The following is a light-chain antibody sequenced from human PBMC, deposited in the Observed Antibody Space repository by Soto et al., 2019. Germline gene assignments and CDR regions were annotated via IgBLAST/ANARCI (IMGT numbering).Light chain of an antibody. CDR1: QGVSSY. CDR3: QHYYTYPWT. Sequence: AIRMTQSPSSLSASTGDRVTITCRASQGVSSYLAWYQQKPGKAPKLLIYAASTLQSGVPSRFSGSGSGTDFTLTISCLQSDDFATYYYQHYYTYPWTFGQGTTVELK. V-gene: IGKV1-8*01. CDR2: AAS. J-gene: IGKJ1*01.